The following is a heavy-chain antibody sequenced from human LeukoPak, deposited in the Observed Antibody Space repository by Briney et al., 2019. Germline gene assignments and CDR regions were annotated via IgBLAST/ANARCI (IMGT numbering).Heavy chain of an antibody. D-gene: IGHD6-13*01. Sequence: GGSLRLSCAASGFTFSSYSMNWVRQAPGKGLEWVAFIRYDGSNKYYADSVKGRFTISRDNSKNTLYLQMNSLRAEDMAVYYCARDRGKQQLVYDAFDIWGQGTMVTVSS. CDR3: ARDRGKQQLVYDAFDI. V-gene: IGHV3-30*02. CDR1: GFTFSSYS. J-gene: IGHJ3*02. CDR2: IRYDGSNK.